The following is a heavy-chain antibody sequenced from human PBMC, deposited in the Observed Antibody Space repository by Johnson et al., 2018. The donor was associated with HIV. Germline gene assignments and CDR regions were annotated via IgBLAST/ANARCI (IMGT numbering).Heavy chain of an antibody. CDR2: IKEDGSED. D-gene: IGHD6-13*01. J-gene: IGHJ3*02. V-gene: IGHV3-7*05. CDR1: GFTFGNYW. Sequence: VQLVESGGGLVQPGGSLRLSCAASGFTFGNYWMSWVRQAPGKGLEWLANIKEDGSEDYYVDSLKGGFTISRDNAQKSLYLQMDSLRVEDSAVYYCARDGVYSSPHDAFDIWGQGTMVTVSS. CDR3: ARDGVYSSPHDAFDI.